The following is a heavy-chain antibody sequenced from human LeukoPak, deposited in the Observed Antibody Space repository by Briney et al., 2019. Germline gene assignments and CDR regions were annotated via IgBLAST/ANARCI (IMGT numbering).Heavy chain of an antibody. D-gene: IGHD2-15*01. V-gene: IGHV4-34*01. CDR2: IYHSGST. CDR3: ARFSHRYCSGGSCHTFYYYYGMDV. CDR1: GGSFSGYY. J-gene: IGHJ6*02. Sequence: PSETLSLTCAVYGGSFSGYYWSWIRQPPGKGLEWIGEIYHSGSTNYNPSLKSRVTISVDKSKNQFSLKLSSVTAADTAVYYCARFSHRYCSGGSCHTFYYYYGMDVWGQGTTVTVSS.